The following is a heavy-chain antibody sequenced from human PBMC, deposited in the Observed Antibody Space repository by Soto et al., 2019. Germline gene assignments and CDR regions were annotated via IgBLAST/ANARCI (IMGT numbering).Heavy chain of an antibody. Sequence: GGSLRLSCAASGFTFSGFGMHWVRQAPGKGLEWVAIIWYDGSDKYYADSVKGRFTISRDNSKNTLYLQMNSLRAEDTAVYHCAFGDLSYYFDFWGQGTPVTVSS. V-gene: IGHV3-33*01. CDR1: GFTFSGFG. J-gene: IGHJ4*02. D-gene: IGHD3-16*01. CDR2: IWYDGSDK. CDR3: AFGDLSYYFDF.